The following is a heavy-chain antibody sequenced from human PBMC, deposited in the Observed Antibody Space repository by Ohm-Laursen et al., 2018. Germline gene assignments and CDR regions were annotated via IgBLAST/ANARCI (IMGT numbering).Heavy chain of an antibody. V-gene: IGHV1-2*02. J-gene: IGHJ4*02. CDR2: INPNSGGT. Sequence: ASVKVSCKASGYTFTDYYMHWVRQAPGQGLEWMGWINPNSGGTNYAQKFQGRVTMTRDTSISTAYMELSRLRSDDTAVYYCAREWVVGAFGTGYWGQGTLVTVSS. CDR3: AREWVVGAFGTGY. D-gene: IGHD1-26*01. CDR1: GYTFTDYY.